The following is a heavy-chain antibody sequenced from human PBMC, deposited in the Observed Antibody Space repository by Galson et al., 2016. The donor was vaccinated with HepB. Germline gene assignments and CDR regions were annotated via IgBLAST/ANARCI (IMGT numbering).Heavy chain of an antibody. CDR3: ARGTDHYAMDV. V-gene: IGHV4-61*02. Sequence: TLSLTCIVSGGSFSSGSYYWNWIRQPAGKGLEWTGRIHSSGGTNYNPSLRSRVTISLDTSKNRFSLRLSSVTAADPAVYYCARGTDHYAMDVWGKGPTVTVSS. CDR1: GGSFSSGSYY. J-gene: IGHJ6*04. CDR2: IHSSGGT.